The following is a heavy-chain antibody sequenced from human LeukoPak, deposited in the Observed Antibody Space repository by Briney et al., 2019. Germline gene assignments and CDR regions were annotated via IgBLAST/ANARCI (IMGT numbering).Heavy chain of an antibody. CDR2: INLKSGNT. CDR3: TRVDGSPDY. CDR1: GYTFTNYY. D-gene: IGHD2-15*01. V-gene: IGHV1-8*03. Sequence: ASVKVSCKASGYTFTNYYIHWVRQAPGQGLEWMGWINLKSGNTGHAQKFQGRVTITRDTSISTVYLELSSLRSEDTALYFCTRVDGSPDYWGQGTLVTVSS. J-gene: IGHJ4*02.